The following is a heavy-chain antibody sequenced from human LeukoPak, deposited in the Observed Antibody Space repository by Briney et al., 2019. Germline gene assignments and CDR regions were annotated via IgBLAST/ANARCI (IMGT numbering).Heavy chain of an antibody. Sequence: SETLSLTCTISGGSISGYYWSWIRQPPGKGLEWIGYIYYSGSTNYNPSLKSRVTISVDTSKNQFSLKLSSVTAADTAVYYCARQEQQLIYNWFDPWGQGTLVTVSS. D-gene: IGHD6-13*01. J-gene: IGHJ5*02. V-gene: IGHV4-59*01. CDR2: IYYSGST. CDR1: GGSISGYY. CDR3: ARQEQQLIYNWFDP.